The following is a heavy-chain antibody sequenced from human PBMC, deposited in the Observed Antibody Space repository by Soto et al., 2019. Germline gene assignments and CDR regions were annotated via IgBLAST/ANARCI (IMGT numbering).Heavy chain of an antibody. Sequence: GGSLRLSCAASGFSFGSYALSWVRQAPGKGLEWVSTTSGSDGKTFYADSVKGRFSISRDTSQSTLYLQMNSLRADDTAMYYCARWSYLDYWGQGTRVTAPQ. V-gene: IGHV3-23*01. CDR3: ARWSYLDY. CDR1: GFSFGSYA. J-gene: IGHJ4*02. D-gene: IGHD3-3*01. CDR2: TSGSDGKT.